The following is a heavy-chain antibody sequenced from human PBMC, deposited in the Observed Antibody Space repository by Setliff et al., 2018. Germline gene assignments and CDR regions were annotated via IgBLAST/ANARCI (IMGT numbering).Heavy chain of an antibody. V-gene: IGHV3-49*04. J-gene: IGHJ5*02. CDR3: TRGRFDP. CDR2: IKSKAYGGTT. CDR1: GFTFNNAW. Sequence: PGGSLRLSCAASGFTFNNAWMSWVRQAPGKGLEWVGFIKSKAYGGTTEYAASVKGRFTISRDDSKSIAYLQMNSLKTEDTAVYYCTRGRFDPWGQGTLVTVSS.